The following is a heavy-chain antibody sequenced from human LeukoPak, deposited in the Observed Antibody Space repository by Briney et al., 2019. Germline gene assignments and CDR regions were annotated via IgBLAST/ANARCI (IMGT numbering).Heavy chain of an antibody. V-gene: IGHV4-34*01. J-gene: IGHJ5*02. CDR1: GGSFSGYY. Sequence: SETLSLTCAVFGGSFSGYYWSWVRQPPGKGLEWIGEINHSGGTNYNPSLKSRVTISADSSKNRFSLKVRSVTAADTAVYYCAGVTGAYGDFAWFDPWGQGTLVTVSS. CDR2: INHSGGT. D-gene: IGHD4-17*01. CDR3: AGVTGAYGDFAWFDP.